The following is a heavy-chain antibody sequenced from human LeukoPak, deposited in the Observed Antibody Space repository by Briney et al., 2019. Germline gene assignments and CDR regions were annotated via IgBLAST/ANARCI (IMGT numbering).Heavy chain of an antibody. CDR2: IYYSGST. Sequence: SETLSLTCTVSGGSISSYYWSWIRQPPGKGLEWIGYIYYSGSTNYNPSLKSRVTISVDTSKNQFSLKLSSVTAADTAVYYCARVGRQVRGVLREGWYAFDIWGQGTMVTVSS. V-gene: IGHV4-59*12. J-gene: IGHJ3*02. CDR3: ARVGRQVRGVLREGWYAFDI. CDR1: GGSISSYY. D-gene: IGHD3-10*01.